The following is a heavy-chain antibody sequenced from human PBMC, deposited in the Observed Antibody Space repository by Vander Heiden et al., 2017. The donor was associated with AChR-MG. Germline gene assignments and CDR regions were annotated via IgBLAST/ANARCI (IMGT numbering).Heavy chain of an antibody. V-gene: IGHV3-30-3*01. D-gene: IGHD4-17*01. CDR3: ARESTVTTLDY. CDR1: GFTFSSYA. J-gene: IGHJ4*02. CDR2: ISYDGSNK. Sequence: QVQLVETGGGVVQPGRSLRLSCAAFGFTFSSYAMHWVRQAPGKGLEWVAVISYDGSNKYYADSVEGRFTISRDNSKNTLYLQMNSLRAEDTAVYYCARESTVTTLDYWGQGTLVTVSS.